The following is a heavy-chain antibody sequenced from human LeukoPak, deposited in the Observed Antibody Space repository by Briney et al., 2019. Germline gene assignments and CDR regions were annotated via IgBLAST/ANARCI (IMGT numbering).Heavy chain of an antibody. Sequence: GGSLRLSCAASGFTFSSYAMSWVRHAPGKGLEWVSAISGSGGSTYYADSVKGRFTISRDNSKNTLYLQMNSLRAEDTAVYYCAKAGSGSYYPQDYWGQGTLVTVSS. J-gene: IGHJ4*02. V-gene: IGHV3-23*01. CDR3: AKAGSGSYYPQDY. D-gene: IGHD3-10*01. CDR1: GFTFSSYA. CDR2: ISGSGGST.